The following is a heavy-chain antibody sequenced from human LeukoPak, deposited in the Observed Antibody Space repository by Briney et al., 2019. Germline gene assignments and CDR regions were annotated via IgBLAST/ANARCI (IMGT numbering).Heavy chain of an antibody. CDR1: SGSLNTSNYY. CDR2: IFYRGGT. Sequence: SETLSLTCTVSSGSLNTSNYYWGWIRQPPGKGLEWIGNIFYRGGTYYSPSLKSRVTISVDTSKNQFSLKLSSVTAADTAVYYCARDPGQQLPRGWFDPWGQGTLVTVSS. CDR3: ARDPGQQLPRGWFDP. D-gene: IGHD6-13*01. J-gene: IGHJ5*02. V-gene: IGHV4-39*07.